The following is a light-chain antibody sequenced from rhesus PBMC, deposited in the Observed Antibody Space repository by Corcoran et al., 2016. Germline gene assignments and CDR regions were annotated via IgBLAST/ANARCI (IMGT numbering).Light chain of an antibody. CDR2: GAS. CDR1: QSVSSY. Sequence: EIVMTQSPATLSVSPGERATLSCRASQSVSSYLAWYQQKPGQAPRLLIYGASNRATGTPDRFSGSGSGADFTLTIGGLEPADVGVYYCLQESSWPLTFGGGTNVEIK. CDR3: LQESSWPLT. V-gene: IGKV3-35*01. J-gene: IGKJ4*01.